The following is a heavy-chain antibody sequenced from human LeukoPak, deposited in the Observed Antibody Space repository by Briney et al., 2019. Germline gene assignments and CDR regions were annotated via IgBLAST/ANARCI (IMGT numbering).Heavy chain of an antibody. CDR2: IIPILGIA. V-gene: IGHV1-69*02. CDR3: ASPRRGDIAVAGFGY. D-gene: IGHD6-19*01. CDR1: GGTFSSYT. Sequence: SVKVSCKASGGTFSSYTISWVRQAPGQGLEWMGRIIPILGIANHAQKFQGRVTITADKSTSTAYMELSSLRSEDTAVYYCASPRRGDIAVAGFGYWGQGTLVTVSS. J-gene: IGHJ4*02.